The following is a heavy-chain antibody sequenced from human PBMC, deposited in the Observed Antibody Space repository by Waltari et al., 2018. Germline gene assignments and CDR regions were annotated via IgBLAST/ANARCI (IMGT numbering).Heavy chain of an antibody. Sequence: EVQLLESGGGLVQPGECLRLSCAASGFTFSRYAMTWVRQAPGKGLEWVSAISGSGDGTYYADSVKGRFTISRDNSKNTLYLQMSSLRAEDTAVYSCAKVGAKAVATGPFDFWGQGTLVTVSS. CDR3: AKVGAKAVATGPFDF. V-gene: IGHV3-23*01. J-gene: IGHJ4*02. CDR1: GFTFSRYA. CDR2: ISGSGDGT. D-gene: IGHD6-19*01.